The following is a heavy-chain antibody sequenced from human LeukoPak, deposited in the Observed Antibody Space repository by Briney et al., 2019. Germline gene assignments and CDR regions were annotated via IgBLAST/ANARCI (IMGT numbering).Heavy chain of an antibody. D-gene: IGHD3-16*01. J-gene: IGHJ5*02. CDR3: ARDTKRSRARWENLGIDP. V-gene: IGHV1-2*02. Sequence: ASVKVSCKASGYTFTGYYMHWVRQAPGQGLEWMGWINPNSGGTNYAQKFQGRVTMTTDTSTSTAYMELRSLRSDDTAVYYCARDTKRSRARWENLGIDPWGQGILVTVSS. CDR2: INPNSGGT. CDR1: GYTFTGYY.